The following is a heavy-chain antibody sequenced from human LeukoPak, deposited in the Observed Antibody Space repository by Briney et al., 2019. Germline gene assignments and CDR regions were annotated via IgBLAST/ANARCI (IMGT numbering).Heavy chain of an antibody. CDR1: GGSISSYY. CDR3: ARLRAGGSYFDY. J-gene: IGHJ4*02. CDR2: TYYSGST. V-gene: IGHV4-59*01. D-gene: IGHD1-26*01. Sequence: PSETLSLTCTVSGGSISSYYWSWIRQPPGKGLEWIGYTYYSGSTNYNPSLTSRVTISVDTCKNQFSLKLSSVTAADTAVYYCARLRAGGSYFDYWGQGTLVTVSS.